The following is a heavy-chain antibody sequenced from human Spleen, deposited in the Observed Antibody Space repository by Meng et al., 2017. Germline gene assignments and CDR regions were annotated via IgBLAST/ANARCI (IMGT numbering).Heavy chain of an antibody. D-gene: IGHD3-16*01. CDR2: QCHADDT. J-gene: IGHJ5*02. CDR3: ARGGKWFDP. CDR1: GGPISRTGTC. V-gene: IGHV4-39*07. Sequence: QLQLQESGSGLVKPSETLSLTCTVSGGPISRTGTCGGWIRQPPGKGLEWIGSQCHADDTYYNPSLMGRVTISVDTSKNQVSLKLSSMTAADTAVYYCARGGKWFDPWGQGTLVTVSS.